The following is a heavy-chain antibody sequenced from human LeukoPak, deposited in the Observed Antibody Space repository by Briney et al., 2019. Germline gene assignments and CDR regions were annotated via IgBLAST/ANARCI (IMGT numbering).Heavy chain of an antibody. CDR3: ARKRAVAGTSHNWFDP. CDR1: GFTFSSYW. Sequence: GGSLRLSCAASGFTFSSYWMSWVRQAPGKGLEWVANIKQDGSEKYYVDSVKGRFTISRDNAKNSLYLQMNSPRAEDTAVYYCARKRAVAGTSHNWFDPWGQGTLVTVSS. V-gene: IGHV3-7*01. D-gene: IGHD6-19*01. CDR2: IKQDGSEK. J-gene: IGHJ5*02.